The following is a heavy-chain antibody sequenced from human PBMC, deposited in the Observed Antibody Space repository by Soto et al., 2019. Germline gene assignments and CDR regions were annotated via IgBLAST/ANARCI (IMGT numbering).Heavy chain of an antibody. CDR3: TAADDFDY. CDR2: IYSGGST. J-gene: IGHJ4*02. D-gene: IGHD6-13*01. V-gene: IGHV3-53*01. CDR1: GFTVSSNY. Sequence: GGSLRLSCAASGFTVSSNYMSWVRQAPGKGLEWVSVIYSGGSTYYTDSVKGRFTISRDNSKNTLYLQMNSLRAEDTAVYYCTAADDFDYWGQGTLVTVSS.